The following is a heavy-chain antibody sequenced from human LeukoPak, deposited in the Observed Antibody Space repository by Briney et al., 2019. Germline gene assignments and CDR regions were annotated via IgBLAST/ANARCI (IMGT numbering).Heavy chain of an antibody. CDR2: INPSGGST. V-gene: IGHV1-46*01. D-gene: IGHD1-26*01. J-gene: IGHJ4*02. CDR1: GYTFTSYY. Sequence: GASGIVSCKASGYTFTSYYMHWVRQAPGQGLEWMGIINPSGGSTSYAQTFQGRVTMTRDTSTSTVYMELSSLRSEDTAVYYCARVKVGAHYYFDYWGQGTLVTVSS. CDR3: ARVKVGAHYYFDY.